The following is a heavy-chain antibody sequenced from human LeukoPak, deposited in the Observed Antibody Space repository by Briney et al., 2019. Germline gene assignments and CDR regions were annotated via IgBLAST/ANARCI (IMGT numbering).Heavy chain of an antibody. Sequence: GESLKISCKGSGYSFTSYWIGWVRQMPGIGLEWMGIIYPGDSDSRYSPSFQGQVTISADKSISTTYLQWSSLKASDTAMYYCARQVAYTSGRTFDFWGQGTLVTVSS. CDR1: GYSFTSYW. V-gene: IGHV5-51*01. D-gene: IGHD6-19*01. CDR2: IYPGDSDS. CDR3: ARQVAYTSGRTFDF. J-gene: IGHJ4*02.